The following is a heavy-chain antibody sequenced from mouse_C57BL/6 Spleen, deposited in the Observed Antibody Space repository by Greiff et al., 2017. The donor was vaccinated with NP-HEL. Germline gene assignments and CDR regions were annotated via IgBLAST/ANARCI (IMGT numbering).Heavy chain of an antibody. CDR3: ARIYYYGNSYPLGFDV. CDR1: GYTFTSYW. D-gene: IGHD1-1*01. J-gene: IGHJ1*03. CDR2: IDPSDSET. Sequence: VQLQQSGAELVRPGSSVKLSCKASGYTFTSYWMHWVKQRPIQGLEWIGNIDPSDSETHYNQKFKDKATLTVDKSSSTAYMQLSSLTSEDSAVYYCARIYYYGNSYPLGFDVWGTGTTVTVSS. V-gene: IGHV1-52*01.